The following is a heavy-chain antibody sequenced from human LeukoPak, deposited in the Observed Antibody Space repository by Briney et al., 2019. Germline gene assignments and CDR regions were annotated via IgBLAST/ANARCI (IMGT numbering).Heavy chain of an antibody. Sequence: ASVKVSCKXSGYTFTGYYMHWARQAPGQGLEWMGWNNPNSGGTNYAQKFQGRVTMTRDTSTNTAYMELSRLRSDDTAVYFCARVRAIAATGTGARYFQDWGQGTLVTVSS. V-gene: IGHV1-2*02. D-gene: IGHD1-1*01. CDR3: ARVRAIAATGTGARYFQD. CDR2: NNPNSGGT. J-gene: IGHJ1*01. CDR1: GYTFTGYY.